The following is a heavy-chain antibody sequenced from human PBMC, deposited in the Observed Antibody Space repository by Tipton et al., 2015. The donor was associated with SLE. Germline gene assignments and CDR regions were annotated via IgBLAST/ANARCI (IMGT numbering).Heavy chain of an antibody. CDR3: ARDRIDARAFDI. CDR2: IHYSGST. CDR1: GGYISSHY. J-gene: IGHJ3*02. V-gene: IGHV4-59*11. Sequence: TLSLTCTVSGGYISSHYWSWIRQPPGKGLEWIGYIHYSGSTNYNPSLKSRVTISVDTSKNQFSLKLSSVTAADTAVYYCARDRIDARAFDIWGQGTMVTVSS. D-gene: IGHD2-2*01.